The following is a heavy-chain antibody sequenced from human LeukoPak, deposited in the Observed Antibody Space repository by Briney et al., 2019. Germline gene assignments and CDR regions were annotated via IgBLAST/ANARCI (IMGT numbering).Heavy chain of an antibody. D-gene: IGHD4-17*01. CDR1: GFTFSSYG. J-gene: IGHJ4*02. CDR2: ISYDGSNK. V-gene: IGHV3-30*18. CDR3: AKSTTVTQRGYFDY. Sequence: GGSLRLSCAASGFTFSSYGMHWVRQAPAKGLGWVAIISYDGSNKYYADSVKGRFTISRDNSKNTLYLQMNSLRAEDTAVYYCAKSTTVTQRGYFDYWGQGTLVTVSS.